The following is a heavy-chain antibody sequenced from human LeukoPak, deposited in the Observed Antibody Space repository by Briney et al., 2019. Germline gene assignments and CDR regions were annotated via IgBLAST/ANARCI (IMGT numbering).Heavy chain of an antibody. D-gene: IGHD4-23*01. V-gene: IGHV3-33*01. Sequence: GGSLKLSWAASGFNFTGHGKHWVRQVPGKGLEWVGVIWYEGKNKHYADSVKGRFTISRDTSKNTVYLQMNRLEAEYTAVYYGARVSEFGNSDYWGQGPLVTVHS. CDR2: IWYEGKNK. J-gene: IGHJ4*02. CDR3: ARVSEFGNSDY. CDR1: GFNFTGHG.